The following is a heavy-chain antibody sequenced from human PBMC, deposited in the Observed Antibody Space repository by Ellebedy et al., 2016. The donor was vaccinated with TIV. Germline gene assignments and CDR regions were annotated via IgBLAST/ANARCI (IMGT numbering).Heavy chain of an antibody. D-gene: IGHD4-17*01. V-gene: IGHV1-2*02. CDR1: GYTFTGYY. CDR3: ARGTTVSYYYYYGMDV. Sequence: AASVKVSCKASGYTFTGYYMHWVRQAPGQGLEWMGWINPNSGGTNYAQKFQGRVTMTRDTSISTAYMELSRLRSDDTAVYYCARGTTVSYYYYYGMDVWGQGTTVTVSS. CDR2: INPNSGGT. J-gene: IGHJ6*02.